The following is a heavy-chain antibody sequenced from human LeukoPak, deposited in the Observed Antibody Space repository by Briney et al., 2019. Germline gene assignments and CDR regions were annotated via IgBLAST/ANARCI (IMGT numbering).Heavy chain of an antibody. D-gene: IGHD6-13*01. V-gene: IGHV3-30*04. Sequence: GGSLRLSCAASGFTFTTYAIHWVRQAPGKGLEWVAVISYDGGKQFYADSVKGRFTISRDNSRSTLFLQMNSLRVEDTAIYYCAWGGSSWPAEAYDIWGQGTKATVSS. CDR2: ISYDGGKQ. J-gene: IGHJ3*02. CDR1: GFTFTTYA. CDR3: AWGGSSWPAEAYDI.